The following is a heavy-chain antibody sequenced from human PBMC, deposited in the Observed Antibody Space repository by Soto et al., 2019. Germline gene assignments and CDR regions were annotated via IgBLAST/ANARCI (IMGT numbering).Heavy chain of an antibody. CDR3: ARRAAAGPKYYFDY. Sequence: GESLKISYKGSGYSFTSYWISWVRQMPGKGLEWMGRIDPSDSYTNYSLSFQGHVTISADKSISTAYLQWSSLKASDTAMYYCARRAAAGPKYYFDYWGQGTLVTVSS. J-gene: IGHJ4*02. CDR1: GYSFTSYW. V-gene: IGHV5-10-1*01. CDR2: IDPSDSYT. D-gene: IGHD6-13*01.